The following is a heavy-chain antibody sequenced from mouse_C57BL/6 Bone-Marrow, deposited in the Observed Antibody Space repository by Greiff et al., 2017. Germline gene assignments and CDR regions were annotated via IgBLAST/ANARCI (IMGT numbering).Heavy chain of an antibody. J-gene: IGHJ1*03. Sequence: EVKLVESGTVLARPGASVKMSCKTSGYTFTSYWMHWVKQRPGQGLEWIGAIYPGNSDTSYNQKFKGKAKLTAVTSASTAYMELSSLTNEDSAVYYCTRDYSNSWYFDVWGTGTTVTVSS. CDR3: TRDYSNSWYFDV. CDR2: IYPGNSDT. D-gene: IGHD2-5*01. CDR1: GYTFTSYW. V-gene: IGHV1-5*01.